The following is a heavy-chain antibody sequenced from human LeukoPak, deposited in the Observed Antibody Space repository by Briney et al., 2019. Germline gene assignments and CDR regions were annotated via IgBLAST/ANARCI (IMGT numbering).Heavy chain of an antibody. Sequence: GGSLRLSCAASGFTFSSYGMHWVRRAPGKGLEWVAFIRYDGSNKYYADSVKGRFTISRDNSKNTLYLQMNSLRAEDTAVYYCAKENGELGYYYYMDVWGKGTTVTVSS. CDR1: GFTFSSYG. D-gene: IGHD1-26*01. V-gene: IGHV3-30*02. CDR2: IRYDGSNK. J-gene: IGHJ6*03. CDR3: AKENGELGYYYYMDV.